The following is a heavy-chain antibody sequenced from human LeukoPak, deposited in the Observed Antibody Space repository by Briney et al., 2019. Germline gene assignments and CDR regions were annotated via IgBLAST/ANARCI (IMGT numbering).Heavy chain of an antibody. CDR3: ARSVSSGALYYFDY. CDR1: GYTFTGYY. J-gene: IGHJ4*02. Sequence: GASVRVSCKASGYTFTGYYMHWVRQAPGQGLEWMGWINPNSGGTNYAQKFQGRVTMTRDTSISTAYMELSRLRSDDTAVYYCARSVSSGALYYFDYWGQGTLVTVSS. V-gene: IGHV1-2*02. CDR2: INPNSGGT. D-gene: IGHD6-19*01.